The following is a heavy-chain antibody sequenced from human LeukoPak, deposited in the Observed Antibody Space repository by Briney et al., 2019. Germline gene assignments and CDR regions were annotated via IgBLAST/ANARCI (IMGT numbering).Heavy chain of an antibody. CDR2: ISWNSGSI. D-gene: IGHD3-9*01. CDR3: AKGQVTGHYIGFDY. CDR1: GFTFSSYA. V-gene: IGHV3-9*01. Sequence: PGGSLRLSCAASGFTFSSYAMSWVRQAPGKGLEWVSGISWNSGSIGYADSVKGRFTISRDNAKNSLYLQMNSLRAEDTALYYCAKGQVTGHYIGFDYWGQGTLVTVSS. J-gene: IGHJ4*02.